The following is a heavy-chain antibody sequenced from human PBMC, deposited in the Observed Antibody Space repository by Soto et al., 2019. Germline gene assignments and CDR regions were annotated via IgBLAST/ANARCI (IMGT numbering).Heavy chain of an antibody. Sequence: QVQLVQSGAEVKKPGASVKVSCKASGYTFTHYGISWVRQAPGQGLAWMGWISALNGNTKYVDNFQARATMTTDTSTNTSYLEVRSLRSDDTAMYYCARVYSSGSYIAFDIWGHGTMVTVSS. D-gene: IGHD3-10*01. CDR1: GYTFTHYG. CDR3: ARVYSSGSYIAFDI. CDR2: ISALNGNT. J-gene: IGHJ3*02. V-gene: IGHV1-18*01.